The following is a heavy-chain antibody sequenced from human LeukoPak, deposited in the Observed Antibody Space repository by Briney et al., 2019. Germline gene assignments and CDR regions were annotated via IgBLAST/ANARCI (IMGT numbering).Heavy chain of an antibody. D-gene: IGHD3-10*01. CDR1: GFTFGDYA. J-gene: IGHJ4*02. Sequence: GGSLRLSCTASGFTFGDYAMSWIRQAPGKGLEWVGFIRSKAYGGTTEYAASVKGRFTISRDDSKSIAYLQMNSLKTEDTAVYYCTRFEPVLLWFGEFDYWGQGTLVTVSS. V-gene: IGHV3-49*03. CDR3: TRFEPVLLWFGEFDY. CDR2: IRSKAYGGTT.